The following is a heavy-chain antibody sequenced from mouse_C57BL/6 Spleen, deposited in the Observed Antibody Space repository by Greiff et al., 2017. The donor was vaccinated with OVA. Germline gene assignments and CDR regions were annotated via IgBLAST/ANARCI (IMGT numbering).Heavy chain of an antibody. Sequence: VQLQQSGAELVRPGASVKLSCTASGFNIKDDYMHWVKQRPEQGLEWIGWIDPENGDTEYASKFQGKATITADTSSNTAYLQLSSLTSEDTAVYYGTTNYEYDEAYWGQGTLVTVSA. D-gene: IGHD2-4*01. CDR3: TTNYEYDEAY. V-gene: IGHV14-4*01. CDR1: GFNIKDDY. CDR2: IDPENGDT. J-gene: IGHJ3*01.